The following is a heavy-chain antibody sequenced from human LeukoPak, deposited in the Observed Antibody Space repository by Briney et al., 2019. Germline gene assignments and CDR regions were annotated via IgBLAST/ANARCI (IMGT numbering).Heavy chain of an antibody. CDR3: ARDLRVYTAMVY. CDR2: ISYDGSNK. J-gene: IGHJ4*02. V-gene: IGHV3-30-3*01. Sequence: SGGSLRLSCAASGFTFSSYAMHWVRQAPGKGLEWVAVISYDGSNKYYADSVKGRFTISRDNSKNTLYLQMNSLRAEDTAVYYCARDLRVYTAMVYWGQGTLVTVSS. D-gene: IGHD5-18*01. CDR1: GFTFSSYA.